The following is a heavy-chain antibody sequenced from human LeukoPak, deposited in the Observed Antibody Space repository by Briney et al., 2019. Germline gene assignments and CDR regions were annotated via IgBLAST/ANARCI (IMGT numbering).Heavy chain of an antibody. D-gene: IGHD1-26*01. CDR2: INPNSGGT. CDR3: ARAEWELQSIGY. V-gene: IGHV1-2*02. J-gene: IGHJ4*02. Sequence: ASVKVSCKASGYTFTGYYMHWVRQAPGQGLEWMGWINPNSGGTNYAQKFQGRVTMTRDTSISTAYMELSRLRSDDTAVYYCARAEWELQSIGYWGQGTLVTVSS. CDR1: GYTFTGYY.